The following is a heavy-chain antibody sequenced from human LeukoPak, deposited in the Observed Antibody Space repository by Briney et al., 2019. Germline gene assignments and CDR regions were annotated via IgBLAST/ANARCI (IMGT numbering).Heavy chain of an antibody. CDR3: ARGYFNAPGNMDV. Sequence: ASVKVSCKASGYTFTSYYMHWVRQAPGQGLEWMGGIIPIFGTANYAQKFQGRVTITADESTSTAYMELSSLRSEDTAVYYCARGYFNAPGNMDVWGKGTTVTISS. V-gene: IGHV1-69*13. CDR2: IIPIFGTA. J-gene: IGHJ6*03. D-gene: IGHD3-9*01. CDR1: GYTFTSYY.